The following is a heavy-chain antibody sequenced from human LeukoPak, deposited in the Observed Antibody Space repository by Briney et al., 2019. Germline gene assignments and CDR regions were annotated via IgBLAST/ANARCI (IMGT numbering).Heavy chain of an antibody. Sequence: GESLKISCKDSGYTFTRDWIGWVRQMPGKGLEWMGIIYPGNSDTRYSPSFRGQVTISADKSTNTAYLKWSSLKASDTAVYYCARRKQRGLFDPWGQGTLVTVSS. J-gene: IGHJ5*02. CDR3: ARRKQRGLFDP. CDR1: GYTFTRDW. D-gene: IGHD6-25*01. CDR2: IYPGNSDT. V-gene: IGHV5-51*01.